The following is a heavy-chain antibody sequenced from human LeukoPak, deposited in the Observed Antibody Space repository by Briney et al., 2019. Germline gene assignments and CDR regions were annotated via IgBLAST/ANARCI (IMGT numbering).Heavy chain of an antibody. CDR2: XXPNSGGT. CDR1: GYTFTGYY. J-gene: IGHJ3*02. V-gene: IGHV1-2*02. CDR3: ARGQQWLVPLDAFDI. D-gene: IGHD6-19*01. Sequence: ASVKVSCKASGYTFTGYYMHWVRQAPGQGLEWMXXXXPNSGGTNYAQKFQGRVTMTRDTSISTAYMELSRLRSDDTAVYYCARGQQWLVPLDAFDIWGQGTMVTVSS.